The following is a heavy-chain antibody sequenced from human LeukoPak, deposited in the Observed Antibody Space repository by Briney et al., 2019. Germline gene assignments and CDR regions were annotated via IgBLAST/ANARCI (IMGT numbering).Heavy chain of an antibody. CDR1: GFSFGDDW. D-gene: IGHD6-19*01. CDR2: IDYDGGSG. J-gene: IGHJ1*01. V-gene: IGHV3-23*01. Sequence: GGSLRLSCAASGFSFGDDWMSWIRQAPGKGLEWVSSIDYDGGSGHYADSVKGRFTISRDNSNNTLFLHLNSLRGEDTAVYYCTRNSGWYGLSWGQGTLVTVSS. CDR3: TRNSGWYGLS.